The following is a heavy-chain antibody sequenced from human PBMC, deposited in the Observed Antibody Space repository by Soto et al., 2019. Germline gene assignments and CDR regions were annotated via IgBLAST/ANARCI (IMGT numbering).Heavy chain of an antibody. CDR1: GYSFTSYW. J-gene: IGHJ3*02. D-gene: IGHD3-3*01. V-gene: IGHV5-51*01. Sequence: PGESLKISCNGSGYSFTSYWIGWVRQMPGKGLEWMGIIYPGDSDTRYSPSFQGQVTISADKSISTAYLQWSSLKASDTAMYYCARNYDFWSGYPKDAFDIWGQGTMVTV. CDR3: ARNYDFWSGYPKDAFDI. CDR2: IYPGDSDT.